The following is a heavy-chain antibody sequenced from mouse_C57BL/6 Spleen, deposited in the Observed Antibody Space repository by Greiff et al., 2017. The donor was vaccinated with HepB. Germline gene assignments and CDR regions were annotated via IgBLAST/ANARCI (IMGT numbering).Heavy chain of an antibody. V-gene: IGHV5-9*01. CDR1: GFTFSSYT. CDR3: ARHGLDSSGPWFAY. CDR2: ISGGGGNT. J-gene: IGHJ3*01. D-gene: IGHD3-2*02. Sequence: EVKLVESGGGLVKPGGSLKLSCAASGFTFSSYTMSWVRQTPEKRLEWVATISGGGGNTYYPDSVKGRFTISRDNAKNTLYLQMSSLRSEDTALYYCARHGLDSSGPWFAYWGQGTLVTVSA.